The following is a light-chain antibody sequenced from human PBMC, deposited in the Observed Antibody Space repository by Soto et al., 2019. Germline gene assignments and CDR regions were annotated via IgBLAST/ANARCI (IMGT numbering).Light chain of an antibody. CDR1: SSDVGGYNY. J-gene: IGLJ1*01. V-gene: IGLV2-14*01. CDR3: SSYTSSSTLGV. Sequence: LPQPASVSGSPGQSITISCTGTSSDVGGYNYVSWYQQHPGKAPKLMIYEVSNRPSGVSNRFSGSKSGNTASLTISGLQAEDEADYYCSSYTSSSTLGVFGTGTRSPS. CDR2: EVS.